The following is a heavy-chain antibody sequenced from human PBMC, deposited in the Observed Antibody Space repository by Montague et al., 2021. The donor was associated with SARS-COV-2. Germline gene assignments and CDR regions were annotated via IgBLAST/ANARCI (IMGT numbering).Heavy chain of an antibody. J-gene: IGHJ4*02. CDR2: TYYRSKWYN. CDR3: ARTSASSDY. Sequence: CAISGDSVSRKSVAWNWIRQSPSRGPRGLGGTYYRSKWYNDYAVFVKSRITINPDTSKNQISLQLNSVTPEDTAVYYCARTSASSDYWGQGTLVTVSS. CDR1: GDSVSRKSVA. D-gene: IGHD1-26*01. V-gene: IGHV6-1*01.